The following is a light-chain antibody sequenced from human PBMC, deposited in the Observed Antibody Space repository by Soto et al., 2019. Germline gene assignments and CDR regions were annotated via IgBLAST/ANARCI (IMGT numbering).Light chain of an antibody. CDR2: SAS. CDR3: LNYYSDPLT. Sequence: IQMTQSPSSLSASVGDRVIITCRASQAIRNDLGWYQQKPGKLPKLLLYSASTLQCGVPARFSGSGSGAVFTLTICRLQPEDSATYYCLNYYSDPLTFGHGTKVDIK. V-gene: IGKV1-6*01. CDR1: QAIRND. J-gene: IGKJ3*01.